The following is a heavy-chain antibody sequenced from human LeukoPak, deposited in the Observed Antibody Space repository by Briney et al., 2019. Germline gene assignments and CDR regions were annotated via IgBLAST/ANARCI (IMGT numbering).Heavy chain of an antibody. CDR2: VYPLDSVT. V-gene: IGHV5-51*01. CDR1: GYRFTTYW. CDR3: ARHWSGGYDDQFDY. Sequence: GESLKISCKASGYRFTTYWIGWVRQVPGKGLEWLAIVYPLDSVTRYRPSFLGQVTISADKSINTAYLHWSSLTASDTGMYYCARHWSGGYDDQFDYWGQGTLLTASS. J-gene: IGHJ4*02. D-gene: IGHD3-10*01.